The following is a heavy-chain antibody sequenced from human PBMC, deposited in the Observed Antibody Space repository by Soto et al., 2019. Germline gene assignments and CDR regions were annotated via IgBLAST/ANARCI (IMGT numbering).Heavy chain of an antibody. CDR2: IIPIFGKA. Sequence: QVQLVQSGAEVKKPGSSVKVSCRASGGTFSSYAISWVRQAPGQGLEWMGGIIPIFGKANYAQKFQGRVTITADESTSTAYMELSSLRSEDTAVYYCARVRVRFLEWLGSEGWGQGTLVTVSS. CDR3: ARVRVRFLEWLGSEG. CDR1: GGTFSSYA. V-gene: IGHV1-69*12. D-gene: IGHD3-3*01. J-gene: IGHJ4*02.